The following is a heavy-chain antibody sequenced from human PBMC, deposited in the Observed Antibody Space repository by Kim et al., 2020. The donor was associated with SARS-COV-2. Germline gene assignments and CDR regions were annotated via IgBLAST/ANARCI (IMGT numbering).Heavy chain of an antibody. V-gene: IGHV4-31*03. CDR1: GGSISSGGYY. CDR2: IYYSGST. D-gene: IGHD3-10*01. Sequence: SETLSLTCTVSGGSISSGGYYWSWIRQHPGKGLEWIGYIYYSGSTYYNPSLKSRVTISVDTSKNQFSLKLSSVTAADTAVYYCARVKVLWFGVWATNWFDPWGQGTLVTVSS. CDR3: ARVKVLWFGVWATNWFDP. J-gene: IGHJ5*02.